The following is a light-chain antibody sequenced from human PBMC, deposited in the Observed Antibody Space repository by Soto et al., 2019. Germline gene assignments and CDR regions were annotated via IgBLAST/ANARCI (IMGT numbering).Light chain of an antibody. J-gene: IGLJ2*01. CDR2: EDN. CDR3: QSYDSNQG. Sequence: NFMLTQPHSVSESPGKTVTSSCTRSSGSIAINYVQWYQQRPGSAPTTVIYEDNQRPSGVHDRFSGSIDSSSNSASLTISGLKTEDEADYYCQSYDSNQGIGGGTQLTV. CDR1: SGSIAINY. V-gene: IGLV6-57*03.